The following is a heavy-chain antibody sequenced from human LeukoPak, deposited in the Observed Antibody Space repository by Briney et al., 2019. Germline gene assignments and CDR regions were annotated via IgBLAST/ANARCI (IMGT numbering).Heavy chain of an antibody. V-gene: IGHV3-11*04. CDR3: ARDVSFYDSSGYDY. J-gene: IGHJ4*02. CDR1: GFTFSDYY. CDR2: ISSSGSTI. Sequence: PGGSLRLSCAASGFTFSDYYMSWIRQAPGKGLEWVSYISSSGSTIYYADSVKGRFTISRDNSKNTLYLQMNSLRAEGTAIYYCARDVSFYDSSGYDYWGQGTLVTVSS. D-gene: IGHD3-22*01.